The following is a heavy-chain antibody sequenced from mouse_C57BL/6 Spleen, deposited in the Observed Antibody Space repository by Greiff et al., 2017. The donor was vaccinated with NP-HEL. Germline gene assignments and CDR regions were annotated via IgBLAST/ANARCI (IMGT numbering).Heavy chain of an antibody. CDR1: GYSITSGYY. CDR3: ARETYYYGSSYGYFDV. V-gene: IGHV3-6*01. D-gene: IGHD1-1*01. J-gene: IGHJ1*03. Sequence: EVKLQESGPGLVKPSQSLSLTCSVTGYSITSGYYWNWIRQFPGNKLEWMGYISYDGSNNYNPSLKNRISITRDTSKNQFFLKLNSVTTEDTATYYCARETYYYGSSYGYFDVWGTGTTVTVSS. CDR2: ISYDGSN.